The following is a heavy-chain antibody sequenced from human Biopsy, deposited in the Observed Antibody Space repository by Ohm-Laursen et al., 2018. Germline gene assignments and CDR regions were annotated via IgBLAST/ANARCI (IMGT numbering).Heavy chain of an antibody. D-gene: IGHD5-12*01. CDR1: GVSINGGRYY. V-gene: IGHV4-31*03. Sequence: SQTLSFTCTVSGVSINGGRYYWNWIRHHPGWGLAWIGNIFYSANTYYNPSLKSRVTISVDTSKNQFSLKLSSVTAADTAVYYSARLGSGDYFPTFFDFWGQGALVTVSS. CDR2: IFYSANT. J-gene: IGHJ4*02. CDR3: ARLGSGDYFPTFFDF.